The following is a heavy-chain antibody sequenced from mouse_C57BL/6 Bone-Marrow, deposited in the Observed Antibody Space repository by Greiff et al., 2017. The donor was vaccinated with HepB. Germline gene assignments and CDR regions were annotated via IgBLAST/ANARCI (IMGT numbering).Heavy chain of an antibody. Sequence: QVQLQQPGAELVMPGASVKLSCKASGYTFTSYWMHWVKQRPGQGLEWIGEIDPSDSYTNYNQKFKGKSTLTVDKSSSTAYMQLSSLTSEGSAVYYCARGGGTGAMDYWGQGTSVTVSS. CDR2: IDPSDSYT. CDR1: GYTFTSYW. V-gene: IGHV1-69*01. D-gene: IGHD4-1*01. CDR3: ARGGGTGAMDY. J-gene: IGHJ4*01.